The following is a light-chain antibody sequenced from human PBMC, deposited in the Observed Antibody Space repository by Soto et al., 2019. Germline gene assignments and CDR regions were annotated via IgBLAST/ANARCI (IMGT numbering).Light chain of an antibody. Sequence: DIQMTQSPSTLSASVGDRVTITCRASQSINSWLAWYQQKPGKAPQILIYDASTLKSGVPSRFSASGSGTEFTIIIGSMQHDDFATYFCQQYTSYSVAFGQGTIVDIK. CDR3: QQYTSYSVA. CDR2: DAS. V-gene: IGKV1-5*01. CDR1: QSINSW. J-gene: IGKJ1*01.